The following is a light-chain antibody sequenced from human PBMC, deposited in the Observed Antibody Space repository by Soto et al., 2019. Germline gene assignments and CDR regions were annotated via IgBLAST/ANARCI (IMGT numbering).Light chain of an antibody. CDR2: LNSDGSH. CDR1: SGHSSYA. J-gene: IGLJ2*01. Sequence: QPVLTQSPSASASLGASVKLTCTLSSGHSSYAIAWHQQQPEKGPRYLMKLNSDGSHSKGDGIPDRFSGSSSGAERYLTISSPQSEDEADYYCQTWGSGTVVFGGGTKVTVL. CDR3: QTWGSGTVV. V-gene: IGLV4-69*01.